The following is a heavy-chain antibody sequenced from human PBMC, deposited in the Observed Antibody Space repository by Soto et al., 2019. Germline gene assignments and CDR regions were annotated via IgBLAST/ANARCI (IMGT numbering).Heavy chain of an antibody. J-gene: IGHJ6*02. D-gene: IGHD2-2*01. Sequence: LSLTCAASGFTFSSYWMSWVRQAPGKGLEWVANIKQDGSEKYYVDSVKGRFTISRDNAKNSLYLQMNSLRAEDTAVDYCARAPPSYCSSTSCFYYGMDVWGQGTTVTVSS. CDR1: GFTFSSYW. CDR3: ARAPPSYCSSTSCFYYGMDV. CDR2: IKQDGSEK. V-gene: IGHV3-7*01.